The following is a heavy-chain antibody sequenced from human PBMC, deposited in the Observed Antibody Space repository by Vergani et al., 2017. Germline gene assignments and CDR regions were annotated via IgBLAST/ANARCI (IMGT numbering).Heavy chain of an antibody. Sequence: QVQLQESGPGLVKPSETLSLTCTVSGGSISSYYWSWIRQHPGKGLEWIGYIYYSGSTYYNPSLKSRVTISVDTSKNQFSLKLSSVTAADTAVYYCARSRRAWPTLDYWGQGTLVTVSS. V-gene: IGHV4-59*06. CDR2: IYYSGST. CDR1: GGSISSYY. CDR3: ARSRRAWPTLDY. D-gene: IGHD5-12*01. J-gene: IGHJ4*02.